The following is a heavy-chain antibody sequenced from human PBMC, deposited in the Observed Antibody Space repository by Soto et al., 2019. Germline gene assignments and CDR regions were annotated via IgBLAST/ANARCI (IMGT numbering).Heavy chain of an antibody. V-gene: IGHV1-8*02. CDR1: GYDFTAYD. CDR3: GRGPSPRAPAGGTPYYYAMDV. J-gene: IGHJ6*02. Sequence: ASVKVSCKASGYDFTAYDINWVRRASGQGLEWMGWMNPINGATGTARRFQGRVSMTRNTATGTAYLELTSLRSDDTAVYYCGRGPSPRAPAGGTPYYYAMDVWG. D-gene: IGHD6-13*01. CDR2: MNPINGAT.